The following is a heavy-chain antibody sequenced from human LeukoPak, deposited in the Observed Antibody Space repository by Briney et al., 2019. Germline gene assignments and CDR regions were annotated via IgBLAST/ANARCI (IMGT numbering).Heavy chain of an antibody. V-gene: IGHV1-24*01. D-gene: IGHD6-25*01. J-gene: IGHJ6*03. CDR1: GNSLIYLS. Sequence: GASVKVSCKVSGNSLIYLSMHWVRQAPGTGLEWLGGLDPEGGGLIYAQNFQGRVIMTEDTSTDTAHMARRSLKSEDTGVYYLATVFQRRGYSYMEVWGKGPTFTVS. CDR2: LDPEGGGL. CDR3: ATVFQRRGYSYMEV.